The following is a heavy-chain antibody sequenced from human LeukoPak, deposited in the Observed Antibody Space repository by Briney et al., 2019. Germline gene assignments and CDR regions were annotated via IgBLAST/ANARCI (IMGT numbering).Heavy chain of an antibody. CDR2: ISSSSSYI. J-gene: IGHJ4*02. CDR3: ARDPWGGPADY. CDR1: GFTFSSYS. V-gene: IGHV3-21*01. Sequence: GGSLRLSCAASGFTFSSYSMNWVRQAPGKGLEWVSSISSSSSYIYYADLVKGRFTISRDNAKNSLYLQMNSLRAEDTAVYYCARDPWGGPADYWGQGTLVTVSS. D-gene: IGHD2-2*01.